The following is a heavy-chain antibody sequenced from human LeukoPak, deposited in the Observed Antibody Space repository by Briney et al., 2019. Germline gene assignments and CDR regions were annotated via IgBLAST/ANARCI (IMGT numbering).Heavy chain of an antibody. CDR3: ARGGYGYGFDAFDI. J-gene: IGHJ3*02. D-gene: IGHD5-18*01. CDR2: IKQDGSEK. Sequence: GGSLRLSCAASGFTFSSYWMSWVRQAPGMGLEWVANIKQDGSEKYYVDSVKGRFTISRDNAKNSLYLQMNSLRAEDTAVYYCARGGYGYGFDAFDIWGQGTMVTVSS. V-gene: IGHV3-7*04. CDR1: GFTFSSYW.